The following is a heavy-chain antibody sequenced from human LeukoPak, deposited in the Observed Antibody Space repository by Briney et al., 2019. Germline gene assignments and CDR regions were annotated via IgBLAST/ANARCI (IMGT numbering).Heavy chain of an antibody. V-gene: IGHV1-2*02. J-gene: IGHJ4*02. D-gene: IGHD3-10*01. CDR2: INPNSGGT. Sequence: ASVKVSCKASGYTFTGYYMHWVRQAPGQGVEGMGWINPNSGGTNYAQKFQGRVTMTRDTSISTPYMELSRQRSDDTAVYYCARGYYGSGGEFDYWGQGTLVTVSS. CDR3: ARGYYGSGGEFDY. CDR1: GYTFTGYY.